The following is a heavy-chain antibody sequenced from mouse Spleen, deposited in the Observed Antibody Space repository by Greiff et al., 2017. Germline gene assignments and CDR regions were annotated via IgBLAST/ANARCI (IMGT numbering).Heavy chain of an antibody. CDR2: INPNYGTT. CDR3: ARNDYFDY. D-gene: IGHD2-3*01. J-gene: IGHJ2*01. Sequence: VQLKESVPELVPPGASFQISFTASVSSFTDYNMNWVKQIPLKSLEWIGVINPNYGTTSYNQKFKGKATLTVDQSSSKADMQLKSLTAEDSAVDYCARNDYFDYWGQGTTLTVS. CDR1: VSSFTDYN. V-gene: IGHV1-39*01.